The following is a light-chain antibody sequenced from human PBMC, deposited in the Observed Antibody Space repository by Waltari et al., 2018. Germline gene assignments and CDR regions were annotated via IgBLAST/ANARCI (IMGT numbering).Light chain of an antibody. CDR2: RGG. J-gene: IGLJ1*01. Sequence: SYEVTQPPSVSVSPRQRATITCSGEKLGSKYVSWYQQKSGQSPVLVIYRGGKRPAGIPERFSGSNAGNTATLTISGTQPMDEADYYCQAWDSSAFVFGAGTKVTVL. CDR1: KLGSKY. V-gene: IGLV3-1*01. CDR3: QAWDSSAFV.